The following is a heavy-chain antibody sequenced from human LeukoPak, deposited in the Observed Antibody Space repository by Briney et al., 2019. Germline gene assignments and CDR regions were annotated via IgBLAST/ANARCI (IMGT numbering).Heavy chain of an antibody. CDR2: IIPIFGTA. CDR3: RLGGYYDSSGYYADEDY. J-gene: IGHJ4*02. Sequence: ASVKVSCKASGGTFSKYTISWVRQAPGQGLEWMGGIIPIFGTANYAQKFQGRVTITADESTSTAYMELSSLRSEDTAVYYCRLGGYYDSSGYYADEDYWGQGTLVTVSS. D-gene: IGHD3-22*01. CDR1: GGTFSKYT. V-gene: IGHV1-69*13.